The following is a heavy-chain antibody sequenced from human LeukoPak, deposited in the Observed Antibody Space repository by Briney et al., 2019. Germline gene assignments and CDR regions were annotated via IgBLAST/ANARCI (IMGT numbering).Heavy chain of an antibody. V-gene: IGHV3-48*02. CDR3: ARDKGGQALIALLDY. D-gene: IGHD3-16*01. CDR1: GFXFSSYT. J-gene: IGHJ4*02. Sequence: GGSLRLSCAASGFXFSSYTINWVRQAPGKGLEWVAHISTTSRAIYYADSVRGRFTVSRDNAKNSLFLQMNSLRDEDTAIYYCARDKGGQALIALLDYWGQGTMVTVSS. CDR2: ISTTSRAI.